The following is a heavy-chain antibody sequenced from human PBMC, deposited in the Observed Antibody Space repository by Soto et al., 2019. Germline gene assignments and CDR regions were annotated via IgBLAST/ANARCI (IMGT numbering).Heavy chain of an antibody. CDR1: GDSITNNHW. D-gene: IGHD3-16*01. V-gene: IGHV4-4*02. CDR2: ISHTGIA. Sequence: PSETLSLTCTVYGDSITNNHWWSWVRQPAGKGPELIVEISHTGIANYNPSLESRVAFSVDKSKNQFSLSLTSVTAADTAVYYCVSKLGPYYYGLDVWGQGTTVTVSS. J-gene: IGHJ6*01. CDR3: VSKLGPYYYGLDV.